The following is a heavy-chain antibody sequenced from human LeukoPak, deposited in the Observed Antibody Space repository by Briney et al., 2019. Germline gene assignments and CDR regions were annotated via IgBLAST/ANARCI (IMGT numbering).Heavy chain of an antibody. J-gene: IGHJ4*02. CDR1: GGSISSYY. Sequence: SETLSLTCTVSGGSISSYYWSWIRQPPGKGLEWIGYIYYSGSTNYNPSLKSRITISVDTSKNQFSLKLSSVIAADTAVYYCARVRYSSGWYLADYWGQGTLVTVSS. D-gene: IGHD6-19*01. CDR2: IYYSGST. CDR3: ARVRYSSGWYLADY. V-gene: IGHV4-59*01.